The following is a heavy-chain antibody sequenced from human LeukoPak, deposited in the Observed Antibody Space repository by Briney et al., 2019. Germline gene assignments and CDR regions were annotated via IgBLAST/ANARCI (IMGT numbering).Heavy chain of an antibody. Sequence: GESLRLSCAASGFIFNTYAMSWVRQAPGKGLEWVSTIRGSGERTHYADSVQGRSTISRDNSLYTVYLQMDSLRGDDTAVYYCAKDRISYTTSPGELSHWGQGTLVIVSS. CDR2: IRGSGERT. CDR1: GFIFNTYA. D-gene: IGHD3-10*01. V-gene: IGHV3-23*01. CDR3: AKDRISYTTSPGELSH. J-gene: IGHJ4*02.